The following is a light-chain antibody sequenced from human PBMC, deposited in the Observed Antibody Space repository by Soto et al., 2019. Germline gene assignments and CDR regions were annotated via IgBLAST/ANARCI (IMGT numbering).Light chain of an antibody. Sequence: QSVRTQPASVSGSPGQSITISCTGTSSDVGAYNYVSWYQQHPGEAPKLIIYGVTNRPSGVSYRFSGSKSDYTASLTISGLQAEDEADYYCSSYSTSFFYVFGTGTKVTVL. CDR3: SSYSTSFFYV. CDR2: GVT. CDR1: SSDVGAYNY. J-gene: IGLJ1*01. V-gene: IGLV2-14*01.